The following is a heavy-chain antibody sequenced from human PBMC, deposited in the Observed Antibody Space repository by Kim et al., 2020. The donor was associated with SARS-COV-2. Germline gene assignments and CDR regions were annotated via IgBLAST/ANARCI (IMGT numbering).Heavy chain of an antibody. CDR2: ISANNGKT. J-gene: IGHJ4*02. D-gene: IGHD5-12*01. Sequence: ASVKVSCKTSGYTFTNYGISWVRQAPGQGLEWMGWISANNGKTNYAQKLQGRVTMTIDTSTSTAYMELRSLRSDDTDMYYCARGGGYDSTLYYFDYWGQG. CDR1: GYTFTNYG. CDR3: ARGGGYDSTLYYFDY. V-gene: IGHV1-18*01.